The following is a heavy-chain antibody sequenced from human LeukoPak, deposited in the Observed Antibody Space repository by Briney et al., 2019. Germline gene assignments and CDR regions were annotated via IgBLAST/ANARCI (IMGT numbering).Heavy chain of an antibody. J-gene: IGHJ3*02. D-gene: IGHD4-17*01. CDR2: INPNSGGT. CDR3: ASSYGDYLDAFDI. V-gene: IGHV1-2*04. CDR1: GYTFTGYY. Sequence: ASVKVSCKASGYTFTGYYMHWVRQAPGQGLEWMGWINPNSGGTNYAQKFQGWVTMTRDTSISTAYMELSRLRSDDTAVYYCASSYGDYLDAFDIWAQGTMVTVSS.